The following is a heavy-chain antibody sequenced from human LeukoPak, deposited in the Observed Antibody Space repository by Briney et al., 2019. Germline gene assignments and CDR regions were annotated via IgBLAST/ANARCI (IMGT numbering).Heavy chain of an antibody. CDR1: GYTFSSYG. D-gene: IGHD5-12*01. CDR2: ISPYNGNT. V-gene: IGHV1-18*01. J-gene: IGHJ4*02. CDR3: AREVATTSQDY. Sequence: PRASVKVSCKASGYTFSSYGITWVRQAPGRGLEWMGWISPYNGNTNHAQKLQGRVTMTTDTSTNTAYMELRSLRSDDTAVYYCAREVATTSQDYWGQGTLVTVSS.